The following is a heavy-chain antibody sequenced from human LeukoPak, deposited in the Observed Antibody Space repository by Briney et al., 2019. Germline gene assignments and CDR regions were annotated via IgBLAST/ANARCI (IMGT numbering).Heavy chain of an antibody. CDR2: ISYDGSNK. CDR3: AKDPGWAAAGTGSWFDP. V-gene: IGHV3-30*18. J-gene: IGHJ5*02. CDR1: GFTFSSYG. D-gene: IGHD6-13*01. Sequence: GGSLRLSCAASGFTFSSYGMHWVRQAPGKGLEWVAVISYDGSNKYYADSVKGRFTISRDNSKNTLYLQMNSLRAEDTAVYYCAKDPGWAAAGTGSWFDPWGQGTLVTVSS.